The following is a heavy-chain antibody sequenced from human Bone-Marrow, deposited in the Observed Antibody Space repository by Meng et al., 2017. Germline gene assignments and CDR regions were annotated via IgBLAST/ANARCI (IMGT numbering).Heavy chain of an antibody. CDR2: IGTAGDT. J-gene: IGHJ3*02. D-gene: IGHD3-9*01. CDR1: GFTFSSYD. CDR3: ARGERDYDILTGYSSAGSDDAFDI. Sequence: GESLKISCAASGFTFSSYDMHWVRQATGKGLEWVSAIGTAGDTYYPGSVKGRFTISGENAKNSLYLQMNSLRAGDTAVYYCARGERDYDILTGYSSAGSDDAFDIWGQGTMVTVSS. V-gene: IGHV3-13*01.